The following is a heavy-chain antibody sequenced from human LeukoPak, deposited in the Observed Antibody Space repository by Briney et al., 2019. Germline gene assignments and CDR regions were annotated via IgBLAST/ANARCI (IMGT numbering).Heavy chain of an antibody. V-gene: IGHV5-51*01. Sequence: GEFLKISYKGSGYRFTSDWIGWVRQMPGKGLEWMGIIYPGDSDTRYSPSFQGQVTISADKSVNTAYLQWSSLKASDTAMYYCARLSGRVVCSAGSCYIDSWGQGTLVTVSS. D-gene: IGHD2-15*01. CDR2: IYPGDSDT. CDR3: ARLSGRVVCSAGSCYIDS. J-gene: IGHJ4*02. CDR1: GYRFTSDW.